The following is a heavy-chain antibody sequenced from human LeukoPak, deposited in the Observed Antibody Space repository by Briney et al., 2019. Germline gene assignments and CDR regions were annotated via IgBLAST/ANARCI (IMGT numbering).Heavy chain of an antibody. Sequence: GGSLRLSCAASGFTFSSYAMSWVRQAPGKGLEWVSGISGSGTSTYYADSVKGRFTISRDNSKNTLYLQMNSLRAEDTAVYYCAKDGYSSSPNWFDPWGQGTLVTVSS. D-gene: IGHD6-13*01. CDR3: AKDGYSSSPNWFDP. J-gene: IGHJ5*02. CDR2: ISGSGTST. V-gene: IGHV3-23*01. CDR1: GFTFSSYA.